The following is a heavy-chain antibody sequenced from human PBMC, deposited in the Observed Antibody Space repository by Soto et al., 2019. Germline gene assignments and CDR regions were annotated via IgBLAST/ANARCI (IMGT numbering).Heavy chain of an antibody. CDR2: IYSGHTT. J-gene: IGHJ4*02. Sequence: EVQLVESGGGLIQPGGSLSLSCVASGFIVSSNQMSWVRQAPGKGLEWVSVIYSGHTTYYADSVEGRFTISRDDSKNTLYLQMNSLRVEDTAVYYCVRGPSDHKLRLVEWPYGDYWGQGALVTVSS. D-gene: IGHD3-3*01. CDR1: GFIVSSNQ. V-gene: IGHV3-53*01. CDR3: VRGPSDHKLRLVEWPYGDY.